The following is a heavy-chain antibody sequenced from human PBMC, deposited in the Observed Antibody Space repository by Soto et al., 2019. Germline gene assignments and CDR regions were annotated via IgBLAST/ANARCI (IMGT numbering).Heavy chain of an antibody. J-gene: IGHJ4*02. D-gene: IGHD2-21*02. Sequence: EVQLLESGGGLVQPGGSLRLSCAASGFTFSSYAMSWVRQAPGKGLEWVSAISGSGGSTYYADSVKGRFTISRDNSKNTLYLQMNSLRAEDTAVYYWAEDRVVVTAPPRGGYFDYWGQGTLVTVSS. CDR3: AEDRVVVTAPPRGGYFDY. CDR1: GFTFSSYA. CDR2: ISGSGGST. V-gene: IGHV3-23*01.